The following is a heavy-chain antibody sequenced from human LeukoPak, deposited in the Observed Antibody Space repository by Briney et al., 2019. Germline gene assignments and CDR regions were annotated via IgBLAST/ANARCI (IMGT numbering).Heavy chain of an antibody. CDR3: ARHYSSSWYKPQDAFDI. Sequence: GESLKISCKGSGYTFNNYWIGWVRQMPGKGLEWMGIIYPGDSDTKYSPSSQGQVTISADKSISTAYLQWSSLKASDTTMYYCARHYSSSWYKPQDAFDIWGQGTMVTVSS. CDR2: IYPGDSDT. CDR1: GYTFNNYW. D-gene: IGHD6-13*01. J-gene: IGHJ3*02. V-gene: IGHV5-51*01.